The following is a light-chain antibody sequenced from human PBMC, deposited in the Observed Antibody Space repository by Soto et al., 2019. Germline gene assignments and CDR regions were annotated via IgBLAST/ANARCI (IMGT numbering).Light chain of an antibody. CDR2: AAS. J-gene: IGKJ1*01. V-gene: IGKV1-8*01. CDR3: QQYYTYPWT. CDR1: QDVSSS. Sequence: AIRMTQSPSSLSASTGDKVTITCRASQDVSSSLAWYQQKPGKAPKLLIFAASTLQSGVPSRFSGSGSETDFTFTISCLQSEDFATYHCQQYYTYPWTFGQGTKVEF.